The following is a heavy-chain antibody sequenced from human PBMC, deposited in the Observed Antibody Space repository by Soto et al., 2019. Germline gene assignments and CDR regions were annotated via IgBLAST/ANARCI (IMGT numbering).Heavy chain of an antibody. CDR3: ARHRNPKFYYYYMDV. CDR2: IYPGDSDT. CDR1: GYSFTSYW. D-gene: IGHD1-1*01. Sequence: PGESLKISCQGSGYSFTSYWIGWVRQMPGKGLEWMGIIYPGDSDTRYSPSFQGQVAISADKSISTAYLQWSSLKASDTAMYYCARHRNPKFYYYYMDVWGKGTTVTVSS. V-gene: IGHV5-51*01. J-gene: IGHJ6*03.